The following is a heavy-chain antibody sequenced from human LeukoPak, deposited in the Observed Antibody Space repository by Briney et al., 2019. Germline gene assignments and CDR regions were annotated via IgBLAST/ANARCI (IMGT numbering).Heavy chain of an antibody. V-gene: IGHV1-69*01. Sequence: SVKVSCKASGGTFSSYAISWVRQAPGQGLEWMGGIIPIFGTANYAQKFQGRVTITADESTSTAYMELSSLRSEDTAVYYCARDREGYSSGWYDFDYWGQGTLVTVSS. D-gene: IGHD6-19*01. CDR2: IIPIFGTA. J-gene: IGHJ4*02. CDR3: ARDREGYSSGWYDFDY. CDR1: GGTFSSYA.